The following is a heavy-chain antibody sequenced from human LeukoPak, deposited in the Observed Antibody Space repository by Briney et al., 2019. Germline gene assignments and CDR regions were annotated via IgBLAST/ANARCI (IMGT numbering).Heavy chain of an antibody. V-gene: IGHV3-66*01. CDR3: ARDREDYYFDY. CDR1: GFTVSSNH. CDR2: IYSGGST. J-gene: IGHJ4*02. Sequence: PGGSLRLSCAASGFTVSSNHMSWVRQAPGKGLEWVSVIYSGGSTYYADSVKGRFTISRDNSKNTLYLQMNSLRAEDTAMYYCARDREDYYFDYWGQGTLVTVSS.